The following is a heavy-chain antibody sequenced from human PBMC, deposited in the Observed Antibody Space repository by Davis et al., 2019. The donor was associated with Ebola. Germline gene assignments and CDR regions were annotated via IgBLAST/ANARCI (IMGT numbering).Heavy chain of an antibody. J-gene: IGHJ2*01. CDR2: ISSSSNYI. V-gene: IGHV3-21*01. CDR3: VRDPARVVTGGGWFFGR. CDR1: GFTFSSNS. Sequence: PGGSLRLSCAASGFTFSSNSMNWVRQAPGKGLEWVSFISSSSNYIYYADSVKGRFTVSRDNAKNSLYLQMNSLRAEDTAVYYCVRDPARVVTGGGWFFGRWGRGTLVTVSS. D-gene: IGHD2-21*02.